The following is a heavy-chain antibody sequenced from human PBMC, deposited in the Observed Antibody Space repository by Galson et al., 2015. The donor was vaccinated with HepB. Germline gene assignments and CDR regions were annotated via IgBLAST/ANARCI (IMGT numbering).Heavy chain of an antibody. V-gene: IGHV3-21*01. CDR3: ARAPLYGDDDY. J-gene: IGHJ4*02. CDR2: ISSSSDNYI. CDR1: GFTFSRYS. D-gene: IGHD4-17*01. Sequence: SLRLSCAASGFTFSRYSMNWVRQAPGKGLEWVSSISSSSDNYIYYADSVKGRFTISRDNGRNSLYLQMDSLRAEDTAVYYCARAPLYGDDDYWGQGTLVTVSS.